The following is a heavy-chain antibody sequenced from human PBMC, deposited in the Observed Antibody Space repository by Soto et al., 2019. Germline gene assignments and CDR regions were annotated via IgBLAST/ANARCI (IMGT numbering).Heavy chain of an antibody. CDR1: GGSISSGDYY. V-gene: IGHV4-30-4*08. J-gene: IGHJ5*02. CDR3: ARALEVANWFDP. Sequence: PSETLSLTCTVSGGSISSGDYYWSWIRQPRGNGRESIGYIYYSGSTYYRPPLKSRVTISVDTPKNPLSLKLSSVTAADTAVYYCARALEVANWFDPWGQGTLVTVSS. CDR2: IYYSGST.